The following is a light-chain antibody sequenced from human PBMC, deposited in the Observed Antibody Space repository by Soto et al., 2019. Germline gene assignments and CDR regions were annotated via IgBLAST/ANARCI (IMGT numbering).Light chain of an antibody. CDR3: QQYNNFPV. CDR1: QDISNF. CDR2: DAS. J-gene: IGKJ1*01. V-gene: IGKV1-33*01. Sequence: DIQMTQSPSSLSASVGDRVTITCQACQDISNFLNWYQQKPGEAPKLLIYDASTLKTGVPSRFSGSGSGTDFSFTISSLQPEDIATYYCQQYNNFPVFGPGTKVEIK.